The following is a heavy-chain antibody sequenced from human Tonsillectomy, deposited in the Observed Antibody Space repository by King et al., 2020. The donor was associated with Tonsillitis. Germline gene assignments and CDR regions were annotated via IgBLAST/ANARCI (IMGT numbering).Heavy chain of an antibody. CDR2: ISYDASRE. CDR1: GFAFRSYG. D-gene: IGHD3-10*01. Sequence: VQLVESGGGVVQPGRSLRLSCASSGFAFRSYGMHWVRQAPGKGLEWVAVISYDASRENYGDSVKGRFTISRDNSKNTLYLQMNSLRAEDTAVYYCAKQPLWFGEFSDWGQGTLVTVSS. V-gene: IGHV3-33*05. CDR3: AKQPLWFGEFSD. J-gene: IGHJ4*02.